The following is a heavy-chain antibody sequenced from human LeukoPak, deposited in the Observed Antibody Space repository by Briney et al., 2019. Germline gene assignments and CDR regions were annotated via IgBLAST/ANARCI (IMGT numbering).Heavy chain of an antibody. V-gene: IGHV4-59*01. Sequence: PSETLSLTCTVSGGSISSYYWSWIRQPPGKGLEWIGYIYYSGSTNYNPSPKSRVTISVDTSKNQFSLKLSSVTAADTAVYYCARSKYSSSWYWAFDIWGQGTMVTVSS. CDR3: ARSKYSSSWYWAFDI. CDR1: GGSISSYY. D-gene: IGHD6-13*01. J-gene: IGHJ3*02. CDR2: IYYSGST.